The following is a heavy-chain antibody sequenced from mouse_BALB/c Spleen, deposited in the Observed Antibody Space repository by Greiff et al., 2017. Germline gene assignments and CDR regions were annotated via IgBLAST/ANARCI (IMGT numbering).Heavy chain of an antibody. CDR2: INPSTGYT. CDR1: GYTFTSYW. Sequence: QVQLKQSGAELAKPGASVKMSCKASGYTFTSYWMHWVKQRPGQGLEWIGYINPSTGYTEYNQKFKDKATLTADKSSSTAYMQLSSLTSEDSAVYYCALWLRDGGGYYYAMDYWGQGTSVTVSS. D-gene: IGHD2-2*01. J-gene: IGHJ4*01. V-gene: IGHV1-7*01. CDR3: ALWLRDGGGYYYAMDY.